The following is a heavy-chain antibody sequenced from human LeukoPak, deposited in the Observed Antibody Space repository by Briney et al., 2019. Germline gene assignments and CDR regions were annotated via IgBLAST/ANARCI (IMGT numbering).Heavy chain of an antibody. CDR2: INPNSGGT. J-gene: IGHJ4*02. CDR3: ARVAGYSSGLGY. Sequence: GASVKVSCKASGYTFTGYYMHWVRQAPGQGLEWMGWINPNSGGTNYAQKFQGRVTMTRDTAISTAYMELSRLRSDDTAVYYCARVAGYSSGLGYWGQGTLVTVSS. D-gene: IGHD6-19*01. V-gene: IGHV1-2*02. CDR1: GYTFTGYY.